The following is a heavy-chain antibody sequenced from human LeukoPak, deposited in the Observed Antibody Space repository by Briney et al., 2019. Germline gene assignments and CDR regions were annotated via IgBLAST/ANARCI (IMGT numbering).Heavy chain of an antibody. V-gene: IGHV3-33*01. CDR3: ARGYRSNGLAFFDD. D-gene: IGHD3-16*02. CDR2: IWFDGSDK. Sequence: GGSLRLSCAASGFTFSSYDMHWVRQAPGKGLEWVSLIWFDGSDKYYADSVKGRFTVSRDNSENTLHLPMTSLRADDTALYYCARGYRSNGLAFFDDWGPGTLVTVSS. J-gene: IGHJ4*02. CDR1: GFTFSSYD.